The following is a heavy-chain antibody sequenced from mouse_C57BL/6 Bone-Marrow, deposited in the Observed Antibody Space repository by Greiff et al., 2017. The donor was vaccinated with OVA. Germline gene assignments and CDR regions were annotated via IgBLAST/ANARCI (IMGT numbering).Heavy chain of an antibody. D-gene: IGHD2-3*01. CDR1: GYTFTSYW. CDR3: ARGDDGLYYYAMDY. V-gene: IGHV1-69*01. CDR2: IDPSDSYT. Sequence: QVQLKESGAELVMPGASVKLSCKASGYTFTSYWMHWVKQRPGQGLEWIGEIDPSDSYTNYNQQFKGKSTLTVDKSSSTAYMQLSSLTSEDSAVYYCARGDDGLYYYAMDYWGQGTSVTVSS. J-gene: IGHJ4*01.